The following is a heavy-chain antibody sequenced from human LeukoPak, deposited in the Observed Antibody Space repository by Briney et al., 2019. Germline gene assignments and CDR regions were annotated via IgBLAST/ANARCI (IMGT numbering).Heavy chain of an antibody. D-gene: IGHD3-22*01. CDR1: GGSISSSSYY. CDR3: ARGGSGYPYYFDY. Sequence: SETLSLTCTVSGGSISSSSYYWGWIRQPPGKGLEWIGSIYYSGSTNYNPSLKSRVTISVDTSKNQFSLKLSSVTAADTAVYYCARGGSGYPYYFDYWGQGTLVTVSS. J-gene: IGHJ4*02. CDR2: IYYSGST. V-gene: IGHV4-39*07.